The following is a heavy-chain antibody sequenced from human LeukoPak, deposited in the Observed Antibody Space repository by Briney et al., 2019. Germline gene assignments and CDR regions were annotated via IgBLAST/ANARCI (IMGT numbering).Heavy chain of an antibody. Sequence: GGSLRLSCAVSGFTFSSCWMNWVRQAPGKGLEWVASIKQDGGEKSYVDSVKGRFTISRDNAKNSLYLQMSSLRAEDTAVYYCARDGTAAGLYFDLWGQGTLVTVSS. J-gene: IGHJ4*01. V-gene: IGHV3-7*01. CDR2: IKQDGGEK. D-gene: IGHD6-13*01. CDR3: ARDGTAAGLYFDL. CDR1: GFTFSSCW.